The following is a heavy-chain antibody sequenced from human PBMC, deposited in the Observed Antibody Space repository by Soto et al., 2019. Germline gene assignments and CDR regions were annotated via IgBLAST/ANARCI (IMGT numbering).Heavy chain of an antibody. D-gene: IGHD3-22*01. CDR3: ARRYYYDSSGYYASYYGMDV. V-gene: IGHV4-39*01. J-gene: IGHJ6*02. CDR2: IYYSGST. CDR1: GGSISSSSYY. Sequence: SETLSLTCTVSGGSISSSSYYWGWIRQPPGKGLEWIGSIYYSGSTYYNPSLKSRATISVDTSKNQFSLKLSSVTAADTAVYYCARRYYYDSSGYYASYYGMDVWGQGTTVTVSS.